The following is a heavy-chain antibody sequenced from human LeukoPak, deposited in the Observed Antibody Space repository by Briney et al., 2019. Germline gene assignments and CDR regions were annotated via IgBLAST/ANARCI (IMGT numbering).Heavy chain of an antibody. D-gene: IGHD3-22*01. Sequence: GSLRLSCAASGLTVSSNSMSWVRQAPGKGLEWVSVIYSGGSTYYADSVKGRFTISRDNSKNTLYLQMNSLRAEDTAVYYCARDHSSGYLDYWGQGTLVTVSS. J-gene: IGHJ4*02. CDR2: IYSGGST. V-gene: IGHV3-53*01. CDR3: ARDHSSGYLDY. CDR1: GLTVSSNS.